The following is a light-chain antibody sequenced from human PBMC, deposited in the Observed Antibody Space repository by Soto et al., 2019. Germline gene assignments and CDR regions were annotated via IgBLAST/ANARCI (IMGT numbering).Light chain of an antibody. CDR2: WAS. Sequence: DIVMTQSPDSLAVSLGERATINCKSSQSVLYSSNNKNYLAWYQQKPGHPPKLLIYWASTRESGVPDRFSGSGSGTDFTLTIGSLQAEDVAVYYCQQYYSTPLTFGGGTKVEIK. V-gene: IGKV4-1*01. J-gene: IGKJ4*01. CDR3: QQYYSTPLT. CDR1: QSVLYSSNNKNY.